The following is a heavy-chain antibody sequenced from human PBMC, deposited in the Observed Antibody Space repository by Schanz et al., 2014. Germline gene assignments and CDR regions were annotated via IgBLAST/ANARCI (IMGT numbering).Heavy chain of an antibody. Sequence: EVFLVESGGGLVQPGGSLRLSCAASGFAFSSFALSWVRQSPGKGLEWVSAISANDYDTYYAPSVKGRFTVSRDNSKNTVYLQMNSLRDEDTALYYCAKRFHCSGSHPFDYWGQGTLVAVSS. J-gene: IGHJ4*02. CDR2: ISANDYDT. CDR1: GFAFSSFA. D-gene: IGHD3-10*02. CDR3: AKRFHCSGSHPFDY. V-gene: IGHV3-23*04.